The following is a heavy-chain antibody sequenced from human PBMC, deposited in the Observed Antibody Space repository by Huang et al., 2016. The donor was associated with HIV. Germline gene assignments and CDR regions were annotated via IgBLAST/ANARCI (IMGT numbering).Heavy chain of an antibody. CDR2: SNHTGCA. J-gene: IGHJ4*02. V-gene: IGHV4-34*01. CDR3: ARGRGAKYYVRPYLY. Sequence: QVQLQQWGARLVKPSETLSLTCAVYGGSFSGYYWSWIRQAPGKGREWIGESNHTGCATYKPSLKSRVTISLDTSKSQLYLNVSSVNVADTAEYFCARGRGAKYYVRPYLYWGQGTLVTVSS. CDR1: GGSFSGYY. D-gene: IGHD1-26*01.